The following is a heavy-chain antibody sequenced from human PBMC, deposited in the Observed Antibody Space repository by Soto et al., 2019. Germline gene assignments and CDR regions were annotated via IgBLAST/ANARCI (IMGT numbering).Heavy chain of an antibody. J-gene: IGHJ6*02. CDR3: ARDWPRSSSSSHYYHYGMDV. V-gene: IGHV1-3*01. Sequence: ASVKVSCKASGYTFTSYAMHWVRQAPGQRLEWMGWINAGNGNTKYSQKFQGRVTITRDTSASTAYMELSSLRSEDTAVYYCARDWPRSSSSSHYYHYGMDVWAQGTTVTVYS. CDR1: GYTFTSYA. CDR2: INAGNGNT. D-gene: IGHD6-6*01.